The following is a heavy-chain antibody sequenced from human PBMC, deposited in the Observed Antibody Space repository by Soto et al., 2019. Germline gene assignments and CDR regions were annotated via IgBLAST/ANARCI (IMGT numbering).Heavy chain of an antibody. CDR1: GDSLSSGRYY. D-gene: IGHD1-26*01. CDR2: VYHVGTT. Sequence: PSETLSITCTVSGDSLSSGRYYWTWIRHSPGKGLEWIGYVYHVGTTKYNPSLNSRATITLDTSKSQFSLRLRSVTAADTAVYFCARESIVGDTRFDPWGHGTLVTVSS. J-gene: IGHJ5*02. CDR3: ARESIVGDTRFDP. V-gene: IGHV4-61*01.